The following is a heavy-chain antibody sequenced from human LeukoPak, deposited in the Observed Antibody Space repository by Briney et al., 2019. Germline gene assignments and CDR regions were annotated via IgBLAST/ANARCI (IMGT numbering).Heavy chain of an antibody. CDR3: ARDILATSIAAPYY. D-gene: IGHD6-13*01. CDR2: IFYSGRT. Sequence: PSETLSLTCTVSGGSISSSTYYWGWIRQPPGKGLEWIGSIFYSGRTYYNPSLKSRVTMSVDTSKNQFSLRLSSVNAADTAVYYCARDILATSIAAPYYWGQGTLVTVSS. V-gene: IGHV4-39*07. J-gene: IGHJ4*02. CDR1: GGSISSSTYY.